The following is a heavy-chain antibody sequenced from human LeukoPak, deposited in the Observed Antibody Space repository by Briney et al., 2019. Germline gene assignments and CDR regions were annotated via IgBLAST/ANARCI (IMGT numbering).Heavy chain of an antibody. V-gene: IGHV3-23*01. CDR3: AKSVAVAGTFYFQH. Sequence: PGGSLSLSCAASGFTFSSYAMSWVRQAPGKGLEWVSAISGSGGSTYYADSVKGRFTISRDNSKNTLYLQMNSLRAEDTAVYYCAKSVAVAGTFYFQHWGQGTLVTVSS. J-gene: IGHJ1*01. CDR2: ISGSGGST. CDR1: GFTFSSYA. D-gene: IGHD6-19*01.